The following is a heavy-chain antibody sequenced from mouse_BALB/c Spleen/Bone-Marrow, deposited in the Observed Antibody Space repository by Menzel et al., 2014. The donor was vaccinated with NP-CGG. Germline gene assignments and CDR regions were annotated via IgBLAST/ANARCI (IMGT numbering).Heavy chain of an antibody. CDR1: GYTFSSYW. V-gene: IGHV1-9*01. CDR3: ARWDTTAMDY. D-gene: IGHD1-1*01. Sequence: VKLVESGAELMKPGASVKISCKATGYTFSSYWIEWVKQRPGHGLEWIGEILPGRGSTNYNEKFKGKATLTSDTSSNTAYMQLSSLTSEDSAVYYCARWDTTAMDYWGQGTSVTVSS. CDR2: ILPGRGST. J-gene: IGHJ4*01.